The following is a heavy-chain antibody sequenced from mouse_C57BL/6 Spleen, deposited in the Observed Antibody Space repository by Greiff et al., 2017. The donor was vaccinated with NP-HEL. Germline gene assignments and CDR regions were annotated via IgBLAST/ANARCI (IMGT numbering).Heavy chain of an antibody. V-gene: IGHV1-15*01. J-gene: IGHJ2*01. D-gene: IGHD1-1*01. Sequence: VKLVESGAELVRPGASVTLSCKASGYTFTDYEMHWVKQTPVHGLEWIGAIDPETGGTAYNQKFKGKAILTADKSSSTAYMELRSLTSEDSAVYYCTRLRGDFDYWGQGTTLTVSS. CDR1: GYTFTDYE. CDR3: TRLRGDFDY. CDR2: IDPETGGT.